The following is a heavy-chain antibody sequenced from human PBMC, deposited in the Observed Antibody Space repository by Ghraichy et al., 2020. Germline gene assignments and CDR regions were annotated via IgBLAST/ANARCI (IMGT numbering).Heavy chain of an antibody. D-gene: IGHD1-1*01. CDR3: GRQDDRGGYYYYGLDV. CDR2: INHSGSA. V-gene: IGHV4-34*01. J-gene: IGHJ6*02. CDR1: GGSFSGYY. Sequence: SETLSLTCAVYGGSFSGYYWSWIRQPPGKGLEWIGEINHSGSASYNPSLKSRGTISVDTSKNQFSLKVSSVTAADTAVYYCGRQDDRGGYYYYGLDVWGQGTTVTVSS.